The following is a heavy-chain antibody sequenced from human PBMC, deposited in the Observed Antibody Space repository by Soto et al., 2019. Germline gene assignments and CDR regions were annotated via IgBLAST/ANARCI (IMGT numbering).Heavy chain of an antibody. CDR1: GGSISSGGYY. CDR3: ARGMTTVTTLDY. J-gene: IGHJ4*02. D-gene: IGHD4-4*01. Sequence: SETLSLTCTVSGGSISSGGYYWSWIRQHPGKGLEWIGYIYYSGSTYYKPSLKSRVTISVDTSKNQFSLKLSSVTAADTAVYYCARGMTTVTTLDYWGQGTLVTVS. CDR2: IYYSGST. V-gene: IGHV4-31*03.